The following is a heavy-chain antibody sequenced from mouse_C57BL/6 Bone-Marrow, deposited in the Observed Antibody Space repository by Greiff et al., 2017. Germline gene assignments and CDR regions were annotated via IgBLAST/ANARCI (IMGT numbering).Heavy chain of an antibody. CDR2: IDPENGDT. D-gene: IGHD1-1*01. V-gene: IGHV14-4*01. Sequence: VQLQQSGPELVKPGASVKISCKASGFNIKDDYMHWVKQRPEQGLEWIGWIDPENGDTEYASKFQGKATITADSSSNTAYLQLSSLTSEDTAVYYCTTETTVGGFDVWGTGTTVTVSS. J-gene: IGHJ1*03. CDR3: TTETTVGGFDV. CDR1: GFNIKDDY.